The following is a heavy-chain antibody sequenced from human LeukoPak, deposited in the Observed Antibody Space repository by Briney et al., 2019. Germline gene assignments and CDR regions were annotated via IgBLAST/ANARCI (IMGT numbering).Heavy chain of an antibody. CDR2: INPSGGST. D-gene: IGHD6-13*01. Sequence: ASVKVSCKASGYTFTSYYMHWVRQAPGQGLEWMGIINPSGGSTSYAQKFQGRVTMTRDTSTSTVYMELSSLRAEDTAVYYCIAAAGTSDDYWGQGTLVTVSS. J-gene: IGHJ4*02. CDR1: GYTFTSYY. CDR3: IAAAGTSDDY. V-gene: IGHV1-46*01.